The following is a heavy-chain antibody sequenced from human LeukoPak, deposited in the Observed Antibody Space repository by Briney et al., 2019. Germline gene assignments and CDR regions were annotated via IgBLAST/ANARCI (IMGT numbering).Heavy chain of an antibody. V-gene: IGHV4-34*01. D-gene: IGHD1-26*01. CDR1: GGSFSGYY. J-gene: IGHJ5*02. Sequence: SETLSLTCAVYGGSFSGYYWSWIRQPPGKGLEWIGEINPSGSTNYNPSLKSRVTISVDTPKNQFSLKLSSVTAADTAVYYCAREYPKGGSYWFDPWGQGTLVTVSS. CDR3: AREYPKGGSYWFDP. CDR2: INPSGST.